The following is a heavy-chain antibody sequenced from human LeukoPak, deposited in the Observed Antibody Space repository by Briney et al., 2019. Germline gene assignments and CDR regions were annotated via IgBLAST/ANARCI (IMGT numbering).Heavy chain of an antibody. D-gene: IGHD2-2*01. CDR1: GFTFSSYA. Sequence: GGSLRLSCAASGFTFSSYAMSWVRQAPGKGLEWVSAISGSGGSTYYADSVKGRFTISRDNSKNTLYLQMNSLRAEDTAVYYCAKISVVVPAAIPDAFDIWGQGTMVTVSS. CDR2: ISGSGGST. J-gene: IGHJ3*02. CDR3: AKISVVVPAAIPDAFDI. V-gene: IGHV3-23*01.